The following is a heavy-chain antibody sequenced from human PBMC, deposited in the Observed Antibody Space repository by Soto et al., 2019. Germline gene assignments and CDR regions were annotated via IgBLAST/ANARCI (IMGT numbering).Heavy chain of an antibody. CDR3: ARAFLLTNYDFWSVAWVDP. CDR2: IDWDDDK. CDR1: GFSLSTSGMC. J-gene: IGHJ5*02. V-gene: IGHV2-70*01. Sequence: SGPTLVNPTQTLTLTCTFSGFSLSTSGMCVSWIRQPPGQALEWLALIDWDDDKYYSTSLKTRLTISKDTSKNQVVLTMTNMDPVDTATYYCARAFLLTNYDFWSVAWVDPWGQGTLVTAPQ. D-gene: IGHD3-3*01.